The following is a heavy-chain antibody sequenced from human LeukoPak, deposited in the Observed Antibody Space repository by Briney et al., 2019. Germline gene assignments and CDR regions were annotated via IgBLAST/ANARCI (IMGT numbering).Heavy chain of an antibody. CDR1: GFTFRSYD. D-gene: IGHD6-13*01. V-gene: IGHV3-13*01. CDR2: IGTAGEI. J-gene: IGHJ2*01. Sequence: PRGSLRLSCAASGFTFRSYDMHWVRQATGKGLEWVSGIGTAGEIYYPGSVKGRFTISRENAKNSLYLQMNSLRAGDTAVYYCARAAYSSTWYSRYFDLWGRGTLVTVSS. CDR3: ARAAYSSTWYSRYFDL.